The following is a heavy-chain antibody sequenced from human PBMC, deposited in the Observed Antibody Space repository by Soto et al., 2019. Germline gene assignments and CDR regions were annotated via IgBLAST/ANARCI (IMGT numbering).Heavy chain of an antibody. D-gene: IGHD4-17*01. V-gene: IGHV4-59*08. J-gene: IGHJ5*02. CDR1: GGYISSYY. CDR3: ARHQHYGDYGDYDWFDP. CDR2: IYYSGST. Sequence: SETLSLTCTVSGGYISSYYWSWIRQPPGKGLEWIGYIYYSGSTNYNPSLKSRVTISVDTSKNQFSLKLSSVTAADTAVYYCARHQHYGDYGDYDWFDPWGQGTLVTVSS.